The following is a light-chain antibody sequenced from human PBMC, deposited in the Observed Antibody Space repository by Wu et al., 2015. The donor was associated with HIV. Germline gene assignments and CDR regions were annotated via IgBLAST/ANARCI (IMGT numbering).Light chain of an antibody. CDR1: QSISSSY. CDR3: QHYGSSIFT. J-gene: IGKJ3*01. V-gene: IGKV3-20*01. Sequence: EVVLTQSPDTLSLSPGERATLSCRASQSISSSYLAWYQQKPGQSPRLLIYGASSRATGIPDRFSGSGSGTDFTLTISRLEPEDFAVYYCQHYGSSIFTFGLGTKVDIK. CDR2: GAS.